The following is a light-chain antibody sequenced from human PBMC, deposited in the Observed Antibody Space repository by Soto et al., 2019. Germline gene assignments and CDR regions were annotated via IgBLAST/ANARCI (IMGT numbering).Light chain of an antibody. Sequence: QSALTQPASVSGSPGQSITISCTGTSSDVGSHNLVSWYQQHPGKAPKLMIYEGSKRPSGVSNRFSGSKSGNTASLTISGLQAEDEADYYCCSFADSNTYVFGTGTKLTVL. J-gene: IGLJ1*01. CDR1: SSDVGSHNL. CDR3: CSFADSNTYV. CDR2: EGS. V-gene: IGLV2-23*01.